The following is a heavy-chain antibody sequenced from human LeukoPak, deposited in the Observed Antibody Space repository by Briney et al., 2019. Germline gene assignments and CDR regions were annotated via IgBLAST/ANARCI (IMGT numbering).Heavy chain of an antibody. CDR1: GFTFSSYS. CDR3: ARESEYSTNAFDY. Sequence: GGSLRLSCAASGFTFSSYSINWVRQAPGKGLEWVSSISSSSSYIHYADSVKGRFTISRDNAKNSLYLQMNSLRAEDTAVYYCARESEYSTNAFDYWGQGTLVTVSS. V-gene: IGHV3-21*01. J-gene: IGHJ4*02. CDR2: ISSSSSYI. D-gene: IGHD6-6*01.